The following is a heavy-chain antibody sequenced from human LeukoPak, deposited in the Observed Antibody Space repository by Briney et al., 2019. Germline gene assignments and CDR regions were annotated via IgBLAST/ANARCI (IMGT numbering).Heavy chain of an antibody. V-gene: IGHV4-59*01. D-gene: IGHD1-26*01. CDR3: ARTVGATTPQFDY. CDR2: IYYSGST. Sequence: SETLSLTCTVSGGSISSYYWSWIRQPPGKGLEWIGYIYYSGSTNYNPSLKSRVTISVDTSKNQFSLKLSSVTAADTAVYYCARTVGATTPQFDYWGQGTLVTVSS. J-gene: IGHJ4*02. CDR1: GGSISSYY.